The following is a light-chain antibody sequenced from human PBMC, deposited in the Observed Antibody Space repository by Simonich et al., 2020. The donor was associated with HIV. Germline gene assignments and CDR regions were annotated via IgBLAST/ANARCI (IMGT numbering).Light chain of an antibody. CDR3: QKYSRSPPLT. CDR1: QSISSW. Sequence: DIQLTQSPSTLSASVGDRVTITCRPSQSISSWLAWYQQKPGKAPKRLIYKTSSLESGVPSRVSGSGSGTYFTLTISGLQPEDVATYYCQKYSRSPPLTFGGGTKVEIK. CDR2: KTS. V-gene: IGKV1-5*03. J-gene: IGKJ4*01.